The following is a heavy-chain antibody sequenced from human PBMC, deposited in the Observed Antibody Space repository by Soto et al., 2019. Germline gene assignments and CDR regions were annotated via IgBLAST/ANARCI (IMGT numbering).Heavy chain of an antibody. CDR1: GYTFTSYD. V-gene: IGHV1-8*01. CDR2: MNPNSGNT. Sequence: GASVKVSCKASGYTFTSYDINWVRQATGQGLEWMGWMNPNSGNTGYAQKFQGRVTMTRNTSISTAYMELSSLRSEDTAVYYCARVVDFGVVIIESAGMDVWGQGTTVTVSS. D-gene: IGHD3-3*01. J-gene: IGHJ6*02. CDR3: ARVVDFGVVIIESAGMDV.